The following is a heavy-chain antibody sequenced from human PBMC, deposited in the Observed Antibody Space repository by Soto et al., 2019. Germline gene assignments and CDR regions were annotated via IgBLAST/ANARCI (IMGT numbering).Heavy chain of an antibody. Sequence: GGSLRLSCAASGFTFSSYAMRWVRQAPGKGLEWVSAISGSGDSTYYADSVKGRFTTSRDNSKNTLYLQMNSLRAEDTAVYYCARRGSGSYYDYWGQGTPVTVSS. CDR1: GFTFSSYA. CDR3: ARRGSGSYYDY. V-gene: IGHV3-23*01. CDR2: ISGSGDST. J-gene: IGHJ4*02. D-gene: IGHD1-26*01.